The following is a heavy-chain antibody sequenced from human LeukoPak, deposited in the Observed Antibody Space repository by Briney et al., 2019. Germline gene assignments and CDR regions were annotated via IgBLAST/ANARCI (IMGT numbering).Heavy chain of an antibody. Sequence: GASVKVSCKASGGTFSSYAISWVRQAPGQGLEWMGGIIPIFGTANYAQKFQGRVTITADKSTSTAYMELSSLRSEDTAVYYCARDAAGRRYGSGSYYKNYYYMDVWGKGTTVTVSS. CDR2: IIPIFGTA. CDR1: GGTFSSYA. D-gene: IGHD3-10*01. V-gene: IGHV1-69*06. J-gene: IGHJ6*03. CDR3: ARDAAGRRYGSGSYYKNYYYMDV.